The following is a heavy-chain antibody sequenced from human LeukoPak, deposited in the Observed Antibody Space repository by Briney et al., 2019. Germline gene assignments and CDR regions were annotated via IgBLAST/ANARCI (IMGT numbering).Heavy chain of an antibody. V-gene: IGHV3-30*02. CDR2: IQYDGSNK. CDR1: GFSFSTYR. D-gene: IGHD6-19*01. Sequence: GGSLRLSCAASGFSFSTYRMHWVRQAPGKGLEWVTFIQYDGSNKYYAESVKGRFTFSRDNSANTLYLQLNSLRVEDTAVYYCAKGSGWYLDYWGQGVLVTVSS. CDR3: AKGSGWYLDY. J-gene: IGHJ4*02.